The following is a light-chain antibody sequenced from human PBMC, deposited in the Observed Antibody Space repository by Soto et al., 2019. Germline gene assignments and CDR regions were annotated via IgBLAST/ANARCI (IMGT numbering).Light chain of an antibody. CDR2: GTS. Sequence: DIVLTQSPGTLSLSPGERATLSCGASQSVSSKYLAWYQQKPGQPPRVLIYGTSIRATGIPERFSGGGSGTDFTLTITRLEPEDFAVYYCQQYGSSLFTFGPGTKVDFK. V-gene: IGKV3-20*01. CDR3: QQYGSSLFT. J-gene: IGKJ3*01. CDR1: QSVSSKY.